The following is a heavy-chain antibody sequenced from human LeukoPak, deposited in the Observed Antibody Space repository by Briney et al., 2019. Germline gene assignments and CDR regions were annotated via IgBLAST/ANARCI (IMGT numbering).Heavy chain of an antibody. D-gene: IGHD3-10*01. CDR1: GGSISSGGYS. Sequence: SQTLSLTCAVSGGSISSGGYSWSWIRQPPGKGLEWIGYIYHSGSTYYNPSLKSRVTISVDRSKNQFSLKLSSVTAADTAVYYCAAMARGYWGQGTLVAVSS. CDR2: IYHSGST. CDR3: AAMARGY. V-gene: IGHV4-30-2*01. J-gene: IGHJ4*02.